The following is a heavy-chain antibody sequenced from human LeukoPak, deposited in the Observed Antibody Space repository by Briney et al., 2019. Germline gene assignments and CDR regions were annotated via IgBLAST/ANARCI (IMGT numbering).Heavy chain of an antibody. CDR2: IYTSGST. J-gene: IGHJ6*04. CDR1: GGSISSYY. CDR3: ARGRRIVLMVYGDLQGVMDV. V-gene: IGHV4-4*07. D-gene: IGHD2-8*01. Sequence: SETLSLTCTVSGGSISSYYWSWIRQPAGKGLEWIGRIYTSGSTNYNPSLKSRVTISVDTSKNQFSLKLSSVTAADTAVYYCARGRRIVLMVYGDLQGVMDVWGKGTTVTVSS.